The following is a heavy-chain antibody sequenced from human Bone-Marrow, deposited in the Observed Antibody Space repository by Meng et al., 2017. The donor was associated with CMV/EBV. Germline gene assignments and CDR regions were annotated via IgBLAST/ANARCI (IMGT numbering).Heavy chain of an antibody. D-gene: IGHD2-8*01. Sequence: GESLKISCAASGFAFSTYAMDWVRQAPGKGLEWVSGISGSGDNTKYAASVKGRFTISRDNSKNTLFLQMSSLRTEDPAVYYCAKEGCTNNNCYSNFWGQGTLVTVSS. V-gene: IGHV3-23*01. CDR2: ISGSGDNT. CDR1: GFAFSTYA. CDR3: AKEGCTNNNCYSNF. J-gene: IGHJ4*02.